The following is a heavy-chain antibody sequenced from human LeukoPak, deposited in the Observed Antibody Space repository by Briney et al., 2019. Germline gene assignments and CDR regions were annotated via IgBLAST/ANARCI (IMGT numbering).Heavy chain of an antibody. CDR1: GFTFSSYS. Sequence: GGSLRLSCAASGFTFSSYSMNWVRQAPGKGLEWVSSISSSSSYIYYADSVKGRFTISRDNAKNSLYLQMNSLRAEDTAVYYCARDRSYDSSGYTGPQYYFDYWGQGTLVTVSS. V-gene: IGHV3-21*01. CDR2: ISSSSSYI. D-gene: IGHD3-22*01. CDR3: ARDRSYDSSGYTGPQYYFDY. J-gene: IGHJ4*02.